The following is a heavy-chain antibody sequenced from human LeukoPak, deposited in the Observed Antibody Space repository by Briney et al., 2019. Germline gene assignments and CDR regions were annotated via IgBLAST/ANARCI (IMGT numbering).Heavy chain of an antibody. Sequence: PGGSLRLSCAASGFTFSSYEMNWVRQAPGKGLEWVSYISSSGSTIYCADSVKGRFTISRDNAKNSLYLQMNSLRAEDTAVYYCARATAAASGAFDIWGQGTMVTVSS. J-gene: IGHJ3*02. V-gene: IGHV3-48*03. D-gene: IGHD6-13*01. CDR3: ARATAAASGAFDI. CDR2: ISSSGSTI. CDR1: GFTFSSYE.